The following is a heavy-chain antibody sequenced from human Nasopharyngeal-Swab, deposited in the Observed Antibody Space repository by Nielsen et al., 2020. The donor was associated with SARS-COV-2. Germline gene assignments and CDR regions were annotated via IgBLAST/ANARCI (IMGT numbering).Heavy chain of an antibody. CDR2: IIPIFGTA. CDR3: ARAGITMVRGGQDYYFDY. Sequence: WGRQAPGQGLEWMGGIIPIFGTANYAQKFQGRVTITADESTSTAYMELSSLRSEDTAVYYCARAGITMVRGGQDYYFDYWGQGTLVTVSS. J-gene: IGHJ4*02. V-gene: IGHV1-69*01. D-gene: IGHD3-10*01.